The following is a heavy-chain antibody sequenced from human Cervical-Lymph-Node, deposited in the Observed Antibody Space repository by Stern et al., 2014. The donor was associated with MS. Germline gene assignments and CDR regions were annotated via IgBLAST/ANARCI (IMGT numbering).Heavy chain of an antibody. V-gene: IGHV1-46*01. Sequence: VQLVQSGAEVKKPGASVKVSYKASGYTFSSYYMHWVRQAPGQGLEWMGIIKPSGGSTRYAQKFQGRVTMTRDTSTSTVYMELSSQRSEDTAVYYCARSGSYSDAFDIWGQGTMVTVSS. CDR1: GYTFSSYY. D-gene: IGHD1-26*01. CDR2: IKPSGGST. CDR3: ARSGSYSDAFDI. J-gene: IGHJ3*02.